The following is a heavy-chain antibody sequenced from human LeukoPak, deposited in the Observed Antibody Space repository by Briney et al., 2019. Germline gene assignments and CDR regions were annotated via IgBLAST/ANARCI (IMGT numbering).Heavy chain of an antibody. J-gene: IGHJ5*02. D-gene: IGHD2-2*01. Sequence: PSQTLSLTCTVSGGPISSGSYYWSWIRQPAGKGLEWIGRIYTSGSTNYNPSLKSRVTISVDTSKNQFSLKLSSVMAADTAVYYCARYNRGSTSFDPWGQGTLVTVSS. CDR3: ARYNRGSTSFDP. V-gene: IGHV4-61*02. CDR2: IYTSGST. CDR1: GGPISSGSYY.